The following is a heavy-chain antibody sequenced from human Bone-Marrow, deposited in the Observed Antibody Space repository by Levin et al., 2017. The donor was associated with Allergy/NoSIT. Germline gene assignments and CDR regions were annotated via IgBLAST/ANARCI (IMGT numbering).Heavy chain of an antibody. V-gene: IGHV4-59*01. CDR3: ARDSAEAYGLDV. Sequence: SETLSLTCTVSGVSISNFYWNWIRQPPGKGLEWIGYISNNGRTNYSPSLRGRVTISEDTSKNQISLKVISVSGADSAMYYCARDSAEAYGLDVWGQGTTVTVSS. CDR1: GVSISNFY. CDR2: ISNNGRT. J-gene: IGHJ6*02.